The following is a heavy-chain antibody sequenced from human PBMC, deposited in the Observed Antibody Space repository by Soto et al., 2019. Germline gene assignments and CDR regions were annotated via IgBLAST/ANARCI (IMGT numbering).Heavy chain of an antibody. V-gene: IGHV3-33*01. CDR1: GFTFSSYG. J-gene: IGHJ1*01. CDR3: ARDGLTLDYGGNSWEYFQH. Sequence: GGSLRLSCAASGFTFSSYGMHWVRQAPGKGLEWVAVIWYDGSNKYYADSVKGRFTISRDNSKNTLYLQMNSLRAEDTAVYYCARDGLTLDYGGNSWEYFQHWGQGTLVTVSS. D-gene: IGHD4-17*01. CDR2: IWYDGSNK.